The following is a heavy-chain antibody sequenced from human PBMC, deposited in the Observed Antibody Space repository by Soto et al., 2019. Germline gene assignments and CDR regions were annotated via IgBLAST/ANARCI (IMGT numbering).Heavy chain of an antibody. J-gene: IGHJ4*02. CDR1: GFTFSSYS. D-gene: IGHD5-18*01. Sequence: KPGGSLRLSCAASGFTFSSYSMNWVRQAPGRGLEWVSSISSSSSYIYYADSVKGRFTISRDNAKNSLYLQMNSLRAEDTAVYYCARDRGYSYGTDYWGQGTLVTVSS. CDR3: ARDRGYSYGTDY. CDR2: ISSSSSYI. V-gene: IGHV3-21*01.